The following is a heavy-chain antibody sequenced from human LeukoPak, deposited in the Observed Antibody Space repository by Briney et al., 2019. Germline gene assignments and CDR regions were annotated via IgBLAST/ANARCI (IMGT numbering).Heavy chain of an antibody. CDR2: ILYVGSQN. Sequence: GGSLRLSCAASDFPFIGYTMHWVRQAPGKGLEWVAGILYVGSQNSYADSVKGRFSTSRDNSKSALYLQLSSLRPEDTAVYYCTREGRFKAQHLFDYWGQGTMVTVSS. J-gene: IGHJ4*02. D-gene: IGHD2-2*01. CDR3: TREGRFKAQHLFDY. CDR1: DFPFIGYT. V-gene: IGHV3-30*04.